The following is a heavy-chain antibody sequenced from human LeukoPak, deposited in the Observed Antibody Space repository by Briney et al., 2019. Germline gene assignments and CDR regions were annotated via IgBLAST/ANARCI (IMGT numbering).Heavy chain of an antibody. V-gene: IGHV4-61*02. CDR1: GGSISSGSYY. CDR2: IYTSGST. Sequence: SETLSLTCTVSGGSISSGSYYWSWIRQPAGKGLEWIGRIYTSGSTNYNPSLKSRVTISVDTSKNQFSLKLSSVTAADTAVYYCARDRLEAAAGTSWFDPWGQGTLVTVSS. D-gene: IGHD6-13*01. J-gene: IGHJ5*02. CDR3: ARDRLEAAAGTSWFDP.